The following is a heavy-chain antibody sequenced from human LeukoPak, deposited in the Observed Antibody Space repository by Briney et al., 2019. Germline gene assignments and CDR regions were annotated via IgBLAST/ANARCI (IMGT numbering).Heavy chain of an antibody. CDR1: GYTFTSYD. Sequence: ASVKVSCKASGYTFTSYDINWVRQATGQGLEWMGWMNPNSGNTGYAQKFQGRVTITRNTSISTAYMELSSLRSEDTAVYYCAKGSPLVRSRALFDYWGQGTLVTVSS. J-gene: IGHJ4*02. CDR2: MNPNSGNT. D-gene: IGHD3-10*01. CDR3: AKGSPLVRSRALFDY. V-gene: IGHV1-8*03.